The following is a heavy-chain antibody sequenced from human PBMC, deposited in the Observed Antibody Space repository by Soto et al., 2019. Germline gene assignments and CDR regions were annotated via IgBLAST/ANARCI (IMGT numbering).Heavy chain of an antibody. Sequence: QVQLVESGGGVVQTGRSLRLSCVASGFTFSNFGMHWVRQAPGKGLEWVALTSFDGNKNYYADSVKGRFTLSRDNSKNTLYLQMNRLRAEDTALYFCAKDQKDYSGSGTYYVPYGMDVWGQGTTVTVSS. CDR1: GFTFSNFG. D-gene: IGHD3-10*01. J-gene: IGHJ6*02. CDR2: TSFDGNKN. CDR3: AKDQKDYSGSGTYYVPYGMDV. V-gene: IGHV3-30*18.